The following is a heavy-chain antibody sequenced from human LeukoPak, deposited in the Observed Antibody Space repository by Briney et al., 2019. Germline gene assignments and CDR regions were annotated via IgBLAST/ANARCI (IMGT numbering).Heavy chain of an antibody. J-gene: IGHJ5*02. Sequence: SETLSLTCAVYGGSFSGYYWSWLRQPPGKGLEWIGEINHSGSTNYNPSLKSRVTISVDPTKNQFSLKLSSVTAADTAVYYCARVFRGGYDSWGQGTLVTVSS. D-gene: IGHD5-12*01. CDR1: GGSFSGYY. V-gene: IGHV4-34*01. CDR2: INHSGST. CDR3: ARVFRGGYDS.